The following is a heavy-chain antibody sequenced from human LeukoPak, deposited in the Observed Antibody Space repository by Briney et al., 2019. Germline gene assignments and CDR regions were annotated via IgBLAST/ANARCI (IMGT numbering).Heavy chain of an antibody. D-gene: IGHD3-9*01. J-gene: IGHJ3*02. CDR3: AEGPYYGILTGYSSDAFHI. CDR1: GFTFSSYS. V-gene: IGHV3-48*01. Sequence: PGGSLRLSCAASGFTFSSYSMNWVRQAPGKGLEWVSYISSSSSTIYYADSVKGRFTISRDNAKNSLYLQMNSLRAEDTAVYYCAEGPYYGILTGYSSDAFHIWGQGTVVTVSS. CDR2: ISSSSSTI.